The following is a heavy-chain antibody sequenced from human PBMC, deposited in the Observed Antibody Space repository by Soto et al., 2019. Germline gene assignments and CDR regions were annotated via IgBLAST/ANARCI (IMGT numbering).Heavy chain of an antibody. CDR2: INPNSGGT. CDR1: GYTFTGYY. D-gene: IGHD6-13*01. J-gene: IGHJ4*02. Sequence: ASVKVSCKASGYTFTGYYMHWVRQAPGQGLEWMGWINPNSGGTNYAQKFQGWVTMTRDTSFSTAYMELSRLRSDDTAVYYCARGYRAGYSSSWLDYWGQGTLVTVSS. V-gene: IGHV1-2*04. CDR3: ARGYRAGYSSSWLDY.